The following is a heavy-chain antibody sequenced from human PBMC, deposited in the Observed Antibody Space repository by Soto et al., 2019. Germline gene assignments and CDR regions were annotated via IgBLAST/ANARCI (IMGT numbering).Heavy chain of an antibody. CDR3: ARSGSGSGWL. CDR2: IYYSGST. Sequence: QVQLQESGPGLVKPSETLSLTCTVSGGSVSSGHFYWSWIRQPPGKGLEWIGYIYYSGSTKYNPSLRSRVTILVDTSENQFSLKRTSVTAADTAVYYCARSGSGSGWLGGQGTLVTVSS. D-gene: IGHD6-13*01. V-gene: IGHV4-61*01. J-gene: IGHJ4*02. CDR1: GGSVSSGHFY.